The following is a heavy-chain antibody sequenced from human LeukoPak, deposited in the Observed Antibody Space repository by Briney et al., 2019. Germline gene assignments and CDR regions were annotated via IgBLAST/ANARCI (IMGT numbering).Heavy chain of an antibody. CDR3: GRAGPVTKDHFIDV. CDR1: GFTFSNYW. D-gene: IGHD2-2*01. V-gene: IGHV3-7*01. J-gene: IGHJ6*03. CDR2: IYLDGSRA. Sequence: GGSLRLSCAVSGFTFSNYWMSWARQSPGKGLEWVANIYLDGSRAYYVDSVKGRFTISRDNAKNSLFLQMNSLSAEDTAVYYCGRAGPVTKDHFIDVWGKGATVTVSS.